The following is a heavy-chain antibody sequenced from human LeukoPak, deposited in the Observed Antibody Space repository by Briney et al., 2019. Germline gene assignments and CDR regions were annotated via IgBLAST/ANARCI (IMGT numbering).Heavy chain of an antibody. J-gene: IGHJ4*02. CDR1: GFTFYDYA. CDR2: ISGDGGST. V-gene: IGHV3-43*02. CDR3: AKGWNGDYAFDY. Sequence: PGGSLRLSCAASGFTFYDYAMHWVRQAPGKGLEWVSLISGDGGSTYYADSVKGRFTISRDNSKNSLYLQMNRLRTEDTALYYCAKGWNGDYAFDYWGQGTLVTVSS. D-gene: IGHD4-17*01.